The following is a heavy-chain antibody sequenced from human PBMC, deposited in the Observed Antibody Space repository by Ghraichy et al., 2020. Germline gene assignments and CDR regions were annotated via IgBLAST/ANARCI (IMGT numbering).Heavy chain of an antibody. CDR2: MFYGGAT. D-gene: IGHD3-16*01. CDR3: ARVRTGSRYYFDH. J-gene: IGHJ4*02. Sequence: SETLSLTCGVSGTSISSSAYSWSWIRQPPGKGLEYIAYMFYGGATYPNPSLKSRVRMSLDASKNQFSLNLTSVIAADTAVYYCARVRTGSRYYFDHWGQGALVTVSS. V-gene: IGHV4-30-4*07. CDR1: GTSISSSAYS.